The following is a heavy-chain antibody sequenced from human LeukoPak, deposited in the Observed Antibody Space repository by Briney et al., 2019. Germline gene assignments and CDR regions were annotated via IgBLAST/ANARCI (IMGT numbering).Heavy chain of an antibody. CDR1: GASVTSSSYD. Sequence: SETLSLTCTLSGASVTSSSYDWGWLRQPPGKGLEWIGSIYYSGSTYYNPSLKSRVTISVDASKNQFSLKLSSVTVEDTAVYCCATKDLFGDYFDYWGQGTLVTVSS. J-gene: IGHJ4*02. CDR3: ATKDLFGDYFDY. V-gene: IGHV4-39*01. CDR2: IYYSGST. D-gene: IGHD2-21*01.